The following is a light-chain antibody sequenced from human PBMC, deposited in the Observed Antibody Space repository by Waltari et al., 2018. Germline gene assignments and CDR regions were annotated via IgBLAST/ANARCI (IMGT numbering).Light chain of an antibody. CDR1: QRVSSSY. CDR2: GAS. J-gene: IGKJ2*01. V-gene: IGKV3-20*01. Sequence: CRARQRVSSSYLAWYQQKPGQAPRLLIYGASSRATGIPDRFSGSGSGTDFTLTISRLEPEDFAVYYCQQFGGSTYTFGQGTKLEIK. CDR3: QQFGGSTYT.